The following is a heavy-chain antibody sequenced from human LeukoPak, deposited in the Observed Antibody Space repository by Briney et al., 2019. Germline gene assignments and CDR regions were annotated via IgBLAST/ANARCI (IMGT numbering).Heavy chain of an antibody. CDR2: ISYDGSNK. Sequence: PGGSLRPSCAASGFTFSSYAMHWVRQAPGKGLEWVAVISYDGSNKYYADSVKGRFTISRDNSKNTLYLQMNSLRAEDTAVYYCARDVALYYYYDSSGSLAFDYWGQGTLVTVSS. D-gene: IGHD3-22*01. V-gene: IGHV3-30*04. CDR3: ARDVALYYYYDSSGSLAFDY. J-gene: IGHJ4*02. CDR1: GFTFSSYA.